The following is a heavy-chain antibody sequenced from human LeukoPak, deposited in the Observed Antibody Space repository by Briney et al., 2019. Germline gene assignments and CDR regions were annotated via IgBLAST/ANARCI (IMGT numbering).Heavy chain of an antibody. V-gene: IGHV3-11*06. J-gene: IGHJ4*02. Sequence: GRFTISRDNAKNSLYLQMNSLRVEDTAVYYCARGSSGSFDYWGQGTLVTVSS. D-gene: IGHD6-19*01. CDR3: ARGSSGSFDY.